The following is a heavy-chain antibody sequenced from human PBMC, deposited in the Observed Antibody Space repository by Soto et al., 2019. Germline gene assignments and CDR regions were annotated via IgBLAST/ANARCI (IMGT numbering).Heavy chain of an antibody. D-gene: IGHD3-22*01. CDR2: IYYSGST. CDR1: GGSISSSSYY. J-gene: IGHJ4*02. CDR3: ARLSRSGYSKGFDY. V-gene: IGHV4-39*01. Sequence: QLQLQESGPGLVKPSETLSLTCTVSGGSISSSSYYWGWIRQPPGKGLEWIGSIYYSGSTYYNPSLKSRVTISVDTSKNQFSLKLSSVTAADTAVYYCARLSRSGYSKGFDYWGQGTLVTVSS.